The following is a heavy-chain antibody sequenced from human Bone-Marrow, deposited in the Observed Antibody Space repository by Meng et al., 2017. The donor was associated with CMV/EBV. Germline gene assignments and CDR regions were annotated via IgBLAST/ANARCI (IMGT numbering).Heavy chain of an antibody. V-gene: IGHV4-39*07. J-gene: IGHJ5*02. D-gene: IGHD4-11*01. CDR3: ARDGLQWFDP. CDR1: GGSITSRSHY. Sequence: SETLSLTCTVSGGSITSRSHYWGWIRQPPGKGLEWIGNMYYSGSTFYSPPLKSRVTISLDPSKNQFSLNLTSVTVADTAVYFCARDGLQWFDPWGQGTLVTVSS. CDR2: MYYSGST.